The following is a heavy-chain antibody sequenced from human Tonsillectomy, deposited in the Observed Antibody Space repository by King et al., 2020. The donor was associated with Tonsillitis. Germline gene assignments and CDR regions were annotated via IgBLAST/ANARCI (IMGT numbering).Heavy chain of an antibody. D-gene: IGHD6-25*01. V-gene: IGHV5-10-1*03. CDR2: IDPSDSLS. Sequence: VQLVESGAEVKKPGESLRISCRGSGYSFTNYWITWVRQVPGRGLEWLGNIDPSDSLSNNSPSSQGHVTISVDKSISTAYLQWTSLEASDTAIYYCARLAPGGEAAAWLCWFDPGGQGTVVTVSS. J-gene: IGHJ5*02. CDR1: GYSFTNYW. CDR3: ARLAPGGEAAAWLCWFDP.